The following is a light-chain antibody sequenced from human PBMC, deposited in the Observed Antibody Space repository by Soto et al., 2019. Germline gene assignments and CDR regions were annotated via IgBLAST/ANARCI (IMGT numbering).Light chain of an antibody. CDR1: QGISSY. V-gene: IGKV1-8*01. J-gene: IGKJ2*01. Sequence: AIRMTQSPSSFSASTGDRVAITCRASQGISSYLAWDQQKQGKAPKLLIYAASTLQSGVPSRFSGSGSGADFTLTSICLQSEDLAIYYCQQYYRDPPTYTFGPWTKLELK. CDR3: QQYYRDPPTYT. CDR2: AAS.